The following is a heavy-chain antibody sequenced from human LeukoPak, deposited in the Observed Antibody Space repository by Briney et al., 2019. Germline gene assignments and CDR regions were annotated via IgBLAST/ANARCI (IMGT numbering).Heavy chain of an antibody. CDR2: IYYSGNT. J-gene: IGHJ4*02. Sequence: SETLSLTCTVSGGSISSSSDYWGWIRQPPGKGLEWIGSIYYSGNTYYNPSLKSRVTISLDTSKNQFPLKLSSVTAADTAMYYCARQSVRAIAIAARPGNYFDYWGQGTLVTVSS. V-gene: IGHV4-39*01. CDR1: GGSISSSSDY. D-gene: IGHD6-6*01. CDR3: ARQSVRAIAIAARPGNYFDY.